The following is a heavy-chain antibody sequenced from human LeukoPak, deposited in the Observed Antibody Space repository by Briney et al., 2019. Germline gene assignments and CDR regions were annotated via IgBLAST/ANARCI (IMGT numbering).Heavy chain of an antibody. Sequence: GGSLRLSCAASGFTFNNYNMNWVRQAPGKGLEWVSYISSSSSTRYYADSVKGRFTISRDNAKNSLYLQMKSLRAEDTAVYYCARGPSWLDYWGQGTLVTVSS. CDR3: ARGPSWLDY. CDR1: GFTFNNYN. V-gene: IGHV3-48*01. J-gene: IGHJ4*02. CDR2: ISSSSSTR. D-gene: IGHD6-13*01.